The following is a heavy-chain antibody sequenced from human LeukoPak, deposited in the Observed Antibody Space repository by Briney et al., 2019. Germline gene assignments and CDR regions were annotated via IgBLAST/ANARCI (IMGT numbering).Heavy chain of an antibody. Sequence: PGGCLSLACAASTFSLSSEVIRSVRQAAGKGLGLDPAINGSGGRTYYADWVKGRFTISRDNSKNTLYQQMHILRPEDASVYDYETANSSTRGTYTDYWSQGSLVTVSS. CDR3: ETANSSTRGTYTDY. V-gene: IGHV3-23*01. D-gene: IGHD6-19*01. CDR1: TFSLSSEV. CDR2: INGSGGRT. J-gene: IGHJ4*02.